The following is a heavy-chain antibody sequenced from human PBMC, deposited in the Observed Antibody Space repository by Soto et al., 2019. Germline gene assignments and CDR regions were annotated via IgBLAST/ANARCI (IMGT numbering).Heavy chain of an antibody. Sequence: VQLVESGGGLGQPGGSLKLSCAASGFTFSGSAMHWVRQASGKGLEWVGRIRSKANSYATAYAASVKGRFTISRDDSKNTAYLQMNSLKTEDTAVYYCTSDWGGGSLGYWGQGTLVTVSS. D-gene: IGHD2-15*01. V-gene: IGHV3-73*01. CDR1: GFTFSGSA. CDR2: IRSKANSYAT. CDR3: TSDWGGGSLGY. J-gene: IGHJ4*02.